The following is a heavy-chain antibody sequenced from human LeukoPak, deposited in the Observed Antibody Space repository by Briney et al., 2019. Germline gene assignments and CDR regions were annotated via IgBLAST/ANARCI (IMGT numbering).Heavy chain of an antibody. CDR1: GGSFSGYY. V-gene: IGHV4-34*01. CDR3: ARSHGSGSYYKNGIDH. Sequence: SETLSLTCAVYGGSFSGYYWSWIRQPPGKGLEWIGEINHSGSTNYNPSLKSRVTISVDTSKNQFSLKLNSVTAADTAVYYCARSHGSGSYYKNGIDHWGQGTLVTVSP. D-gene: IGHD3-10*01. CDR2: INHSGST. J-gene: IGHJ4*02.